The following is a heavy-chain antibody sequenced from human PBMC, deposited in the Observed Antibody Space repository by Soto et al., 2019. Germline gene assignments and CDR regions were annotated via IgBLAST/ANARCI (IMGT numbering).Heavy chain of an antibody. CDR1: GGSISSGVYC. CDR2: ICYSGST. J-gene: IGHJ4*02. CDR3: ARVRSEIRGAINTYFDY. Sequence: QVQLQESGPGLMKPSQTLSLTCTVSGGSISSGVYCWSWIRQHPGKGLEWIGYICYSGSTYYNPSLQSRVHISLDKSKNPFSLKLSSVTAADTAVYYCARVRSEIRGAINTYFDYWGQGTLVTVSS. V-gene: IGHV4-31*03. D-gene: IGHD3-10*01.